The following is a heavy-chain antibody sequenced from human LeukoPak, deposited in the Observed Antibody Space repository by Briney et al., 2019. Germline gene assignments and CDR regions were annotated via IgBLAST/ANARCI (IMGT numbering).Heavy chain of an antibody. CDR1: GGSISSSSYY. D-gene: IGHD3-3*01. Sequence: PSETLSLTCTVSGGSISSSSYYWGWIRQPPGKGLEWIGSIYYSGSTYYNPSLKSRVTISVDTSKNHFSLKLSSVTAADTAVYYCARGIITIFGVVINFDYWGQGTLVTVSS. CDR2: IYYSGST. V-gene: IGHV4-39*07. CDR3: ARGIITIFGVVINFDY. J-gene: IGHJ4*02.